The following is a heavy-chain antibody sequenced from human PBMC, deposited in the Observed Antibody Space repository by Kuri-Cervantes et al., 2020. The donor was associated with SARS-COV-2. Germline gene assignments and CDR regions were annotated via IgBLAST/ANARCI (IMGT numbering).Heavy chain of an antibody. V-gene: IGHV1-18*04. Sequence: ASVKVSCKDSGYTFTNYGISWVRQAPGQGLEWMGWINGYNDNTKYAQKLQGRVTMTTDTSTSTAYMELRSLRSDDTAVYYCARGIVVVVAAMGYLDYWGQGTLVTVSS. CDR1: GYTFTNYG. D-gene: IGHD2-15*01. CDR2: INGYNDNT. J-gene: IGHJ4*02. CDR3: ARGIVVVVAAMGYLDY.